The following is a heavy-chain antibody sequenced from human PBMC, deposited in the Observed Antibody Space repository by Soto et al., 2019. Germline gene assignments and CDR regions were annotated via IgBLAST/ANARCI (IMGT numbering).Heavy chain of an antibody. CDR2: IYYSGST. CDR3: ARSTRLIFDY. CDR1: GGSISSSSYY. Sequence: SETLSLTCTVSGGSISSSSYYWGWIRQPPGKGLEWIGSIYYSGSTYYNPSLKSRVTISVDTSKNQFSLKLSSVTAADTAVYYCARSTRLIFDYWGQGTLVTVSS. J-gene: IGHJ4*02. D-gene: IGHD3-16*01. V-gene: IGHV4-39*01.